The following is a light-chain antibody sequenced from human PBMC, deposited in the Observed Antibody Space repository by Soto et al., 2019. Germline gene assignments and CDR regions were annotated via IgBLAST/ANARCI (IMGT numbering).Light chain of an antibody. V-gene: IGKV1-17*01. J-gene: IGKJ1*01. CDR2: AAS. CDR1: QDISDD. Sequence: DIQMTQSPSSLSASVGDRVTITCRASQDISDDLGWYQQKPGTAPKRLIYAASSLQGGVPSRFSGSGSGTEFTLTISSLQPEDFATYYCLQHNSYPLTFGQGTKVEIK. CDR3: LQHNSYPLT.